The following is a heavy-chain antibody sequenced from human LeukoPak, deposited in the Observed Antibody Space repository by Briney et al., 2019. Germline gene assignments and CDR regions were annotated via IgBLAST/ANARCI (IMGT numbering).Heavy chain of an antibody. J-gene: IGHJ5*02. Sequence: ASVKVSCKASGYTFTGYYMHWVRQAPGQGLEWMGWINPNSGGTNYAQKFQGRVTMTRDTSISTAYMELSRLRSDDTAVYYCARDLDCSGGSCYWAPPPTEFDPWGQGTLVTVSS. D-gene: IGHD2-15*01. CDR1: GYTFTGYY. V-gene: IGHV1-2*02. CDR3: ARDLDCSGGSCYWAPPPTEFDP. CDR2: INPNSGGT.